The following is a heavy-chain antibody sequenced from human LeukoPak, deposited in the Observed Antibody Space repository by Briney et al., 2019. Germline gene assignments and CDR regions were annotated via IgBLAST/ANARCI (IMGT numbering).Heavy chain of an antibody. CDR3: HTYYYDSRGYRFDY. V-gene: IGHV3-33*01. CDR1: GFTFSSYG. Sequence: GGSLRLSCAASGFTFSSYGMHWVRQAPGKGLEWVAVIWYDGSNKYYADSVKGRFTISRDNSKNTLYLQMNSLRAEDTAVYYCHTYYYDSRGYRFDYWGQGTLVTVSS. CDR2: IWYDGSNK. D-gene: IGHD3-22*01. J-gene: IGHJ4*02.